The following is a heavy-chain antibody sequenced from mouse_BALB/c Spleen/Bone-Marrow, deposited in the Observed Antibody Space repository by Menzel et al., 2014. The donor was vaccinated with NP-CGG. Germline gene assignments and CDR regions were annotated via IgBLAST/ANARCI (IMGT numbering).Heavy chain of an antibody. J-gene: IGHJ3*01. CDR2: ISGGGSYT. D-gene: IGHD2-4*01. V-gene: IGHV5-9-2*01. Sequence: VQLKESGGGLVKSGGSLKLSCAASGFTFSNYGMSWVRQTPEKRLEWVATISGGGSYTFYSDSVKGRLTISRDNAKNNLYLQLSSLRSEDTALYYCARHAYYDQTEVSFVYWGQGTLVTVSA. CDR1: GFTFSNYG. CDR3: ARHAYYDQTEVSFVY.